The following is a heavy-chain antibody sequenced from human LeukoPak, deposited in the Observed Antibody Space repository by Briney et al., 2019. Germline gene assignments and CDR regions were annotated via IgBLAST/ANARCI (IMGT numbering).Heavy chain of an antibody. CDR3: ARRYYYNLGSFPFDF. V-gene: IGHV4-34*01. J-gene: IGHJ4*02. D-gene: IGHD3-10*01. CDR2: IHNSGTT. CDR1: GGPFSGYF. Sequence: PSETLSLTCAVSGGPFSGYFRSWIRQSSGKGLEWIGEIHNSGTTNYNPSLNSRVTISEDTSKNQFYLNLSSVTAADTAVYYCARRYYYNLGSFPFDFWGQGTLVTVSS.